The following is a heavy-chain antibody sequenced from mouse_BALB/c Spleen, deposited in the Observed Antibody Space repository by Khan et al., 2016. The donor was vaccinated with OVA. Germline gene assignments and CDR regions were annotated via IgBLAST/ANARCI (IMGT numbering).Heavy chain of an antibody. CDR1: GYTFINYW. D-gene: IGHD1-1*01. V-gene: IGHV1-7*01. J-gene: IGHJ2*01. Sequence: QVQLKQSGAELAKPGASVKMSCKASGYTFINYWILWVKQRPGQGLEWIGYINPSTGYTEYNPNFQDKATLTADKSSSTAYMQLSSLTSEDSAVYYWGRRGLRWDFDYWGQGTTLTVSS. CDR3: GRRGLRWDFDY. CDR2: INPSTGYT.